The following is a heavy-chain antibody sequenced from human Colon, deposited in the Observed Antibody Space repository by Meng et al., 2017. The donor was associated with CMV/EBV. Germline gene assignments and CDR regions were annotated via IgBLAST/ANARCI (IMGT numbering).Heavy chain of an antibody. CDR3: AREGITIFGVVITAGYYYGMDV. Sequence: GGSLRLSCAVSGFNVGNNHVNWVRQAPGKGLEWVANIKQDGSEKYYVDSVKGRFTISRDNAKNSLYLQMNSLRAEDTAVYYCAREGITIFGVVITAGYYYGMDVWGQGTTVTVSS. J-gene: IGHJ6*02. V-gene: IGHV3-7*01. CDR2: IKQDGSEK. CDR1: GFNVGNNH. D-gene: IGHD3-3*01.